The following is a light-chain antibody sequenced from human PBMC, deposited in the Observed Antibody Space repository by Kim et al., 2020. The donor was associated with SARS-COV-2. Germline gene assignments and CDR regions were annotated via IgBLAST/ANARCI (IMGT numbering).Light chain of an antibody. Sequence: SSELTQDPAVSVALGQTVRITCQGDSLRSYYASWYQQKPGQAAVLVIYGKNNRPSGIPDRFSGSSSGNTASFTITGAQAEDEADYYCNSRDSSGNHSVV. CDR1: SLRSYY. CDR2: GKN. V-gene: IGLV3-19*01. CDR3: NSRDSSGNHSVV. J-gene: IGLJ2*01.